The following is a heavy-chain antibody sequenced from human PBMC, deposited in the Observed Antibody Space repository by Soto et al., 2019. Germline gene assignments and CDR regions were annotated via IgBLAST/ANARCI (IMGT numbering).Heavy chain of an antibody. CDR1: RGSISSGYYY. Sequence: TLSLTCSVSRGSISSGYYYWSWIRQPPGKGLEWIGNIYYSGNTYYNPTLKSRLIISIDTSKNPFSLKVGSVSAADTAVYYCASSSLYGIDVWGQGTTVTVSS. CDR2: IYYSGNT. J-gene: IGHJ6*02. V-gene: IGHV4-30-4*01. CDR3: ASSSLYGIDV.